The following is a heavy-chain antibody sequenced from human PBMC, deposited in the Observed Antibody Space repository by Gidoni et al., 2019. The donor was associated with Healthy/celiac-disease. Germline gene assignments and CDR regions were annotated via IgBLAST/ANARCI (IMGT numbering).Heavy chain of an antibody. CDR3: AREVRDCSGGSCRWFDP. Sequence: QVQLQESGPGLVKPSQTLSLTCTFSGGSISSGGYYWSWIRQHPGKGLEWIGYLYYSGSTYYNPSLKSLVTISVDTSKNQFSLKLSSVTAADTAVYYCAREVRDCSGGSCRWFDPWGQGTLVTVSS. D-gene: IGHD2-15*01. CDR2: LYYSGST. J-gene: IGHJ5*02. V-gene: IGHV4-31*01. CDR1: GGSISSGGYY.